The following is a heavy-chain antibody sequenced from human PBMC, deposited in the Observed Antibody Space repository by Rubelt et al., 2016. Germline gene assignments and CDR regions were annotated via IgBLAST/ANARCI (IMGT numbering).Heavy chain of an antibody. D-gene: IGHD6-19*01. CDR2: IHYGGTT. CDR1: GGSIISDYY. J-gene: IGHJ4*02. V-gene: IGHV4-39*02. CDR3: ARDLDTRGWYWDY. Sequence: QLQLQESGPGLVKPSETLSLTCTVSGGSIISDYYWGWIRQPPGKGLEWIGCIHYGGTTYHNPSLKSRVIISLDTSKNQLSWKLRYVTAADTAVEYCARDLDTRGWYWDYWGQGTLVNVSS.